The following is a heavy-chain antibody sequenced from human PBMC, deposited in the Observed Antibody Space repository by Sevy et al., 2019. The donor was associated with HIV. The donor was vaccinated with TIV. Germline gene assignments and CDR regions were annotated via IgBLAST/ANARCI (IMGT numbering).Heavy chain of an antibody. Sequence: GGSLRLSCAASGFTFSSYSMNWVRQAPGKGLEWVSYISSTGSTIYYADSVKGRFTISRDNSKNSLYLQMNSLRAEDTVVYYCARAPSYSSGWGQGTLVTVSS. CDR2: ISSTGSTI. V-gene: IGHV3-48*01. CDR1: GFTFSSYS. J-gene: IGHJ4*02. CDR3: ARAPSYSSG. D-gene: IGHD6-19*01.